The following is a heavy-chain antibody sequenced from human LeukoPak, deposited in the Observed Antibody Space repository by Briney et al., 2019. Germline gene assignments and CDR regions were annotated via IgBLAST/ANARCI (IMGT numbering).Heavy chain of an antibody. J-gene: IGHJ4*02. CDR3: AGGISMVRGADY. D-gene: IGHD3-10*01. V-gene: IGHV3-7*04. CDR2: IKQDGSEK. Sequence: GGSLRLSCAASGFTFSTYWMTWVRQAPGKGLEWVANIKQDGSEKNYVDSVKGRFTISRDNAKNSLYLQMNTLSADDTAVYFCAGGISMVRGADYWGQGTPVTVSS. CDR1: GFTFSTYW.